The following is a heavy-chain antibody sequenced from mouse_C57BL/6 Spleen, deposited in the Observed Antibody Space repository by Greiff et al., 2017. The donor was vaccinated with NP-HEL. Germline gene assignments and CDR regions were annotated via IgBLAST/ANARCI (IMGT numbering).Heavy chain of an antibody. CDR2: IYPGDGDT. CDR3: ARQVGRNFDY. CDR1: GYAFSSSW. V-gene: IGHV1-82*01. D-gene: IGHD4-1*01. Sequence: VQLQQSGPELVKPGASVKISCKASGYAFSSSWMNWVKQRPGKGLEWIGRIYPGDGDTNYNGKFKGKATLTADNASSTAYMQLSSLTSEDSAVYYCARQVGRNFDYWGQGTTLTVSS. J-gene: IGHJ2*01.